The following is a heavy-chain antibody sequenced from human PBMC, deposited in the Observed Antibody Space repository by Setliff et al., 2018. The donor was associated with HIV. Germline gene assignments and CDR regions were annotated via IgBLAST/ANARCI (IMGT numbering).Heavy chain of an antibody. CDR1: GGSISRYY. J-gene: IGHJ4*02. V-gene: IGHV4-59*01. CDR2: IYYSGST. CDR3: ARGPSLQTTLFDY. Sequence: KSSETLSLTCTVSGGSISRYYWSWIRQPPGKGLEWIGYIYYSGSTNYNPSLKSRVTISVDTSKNQFSLKLTSVTAADTAVYYCARGPSLQTTLFDYWGQGTQVTVSS.